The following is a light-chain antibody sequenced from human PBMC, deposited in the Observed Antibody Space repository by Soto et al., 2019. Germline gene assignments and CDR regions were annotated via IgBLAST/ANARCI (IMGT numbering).Light chain of an antibody. CDR1: QSVSSY. Sequence: EIVLTQSPATLSLSPGERATLSCRTSQSVSSYLAWYQQKPGQAPRLLIYDTSNRATDIPARFSGSGSGTDFTLTISSLEPEDFAVYYCKQRQNWPWTFGQGTKVEIK. CDR2: DTS. J-gene: IGKJ1*01. V-gene: IGKV3-11*01. CDR3: KQRQNWPWT.